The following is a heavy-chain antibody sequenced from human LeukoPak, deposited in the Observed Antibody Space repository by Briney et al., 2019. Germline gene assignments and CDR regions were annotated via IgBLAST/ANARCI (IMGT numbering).Heavy chain of an antibody. J-gene: IGHJ5*02. Sequence: SETLSLTCTVSGGSISSSSYYWGWIRQPPGKGLEWIGSIYYSGSTYYNPSLKSRVTISVDTSKNQFSLKLSSVTAADTAVYYCARRRGFYWFDPWGQGTLVTVSS. V-gene: IGHV4-39*01. CDR3: ARRRGFYWFDP. CDR2: IYYSGST. CDR1: GGSISSSSYY.